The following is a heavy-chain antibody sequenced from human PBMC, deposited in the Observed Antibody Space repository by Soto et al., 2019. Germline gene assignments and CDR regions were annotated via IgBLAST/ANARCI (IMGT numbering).Heavy chain of an antibody. V-gene: IGHV3-21*01. Sequence: GGSLRLSCAASGFTFSSYSMNWVRQAPGKGLEWVSSISSSSSYIYYADSVKGLFTISRDNAKNSLYLQMNSLRAEDTAVYYCARVERKGEYYFDYWGQGTLVTVSS. CDR3: ARVERKGEYYFDY. CDR1: GFTFSSYS. J-gene: IGHJ4*02. CDR2: ISSSSSYI.